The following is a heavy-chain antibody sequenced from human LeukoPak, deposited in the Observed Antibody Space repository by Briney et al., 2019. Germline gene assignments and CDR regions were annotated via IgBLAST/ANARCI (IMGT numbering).Heavy chain of an antibody. V-gene: IGHV2-5*02. D-gene: IGHD5-18*01. CDR2: IYWDDDK. CDR1: GFSLTTSGVG. CDR3: AYIEYYVDTAMGCFDY. Sequence: SGPTLVNPTQTLTLTCTFSGFSLTTSGVGVGWIRQPPGKALEWLALIYWDDDKRYSPSLKSRLTITKGTSKNQVVLTMTNMDPVDTATFYCAYIEYYVDTAMGCFDYWGQGTLVTVSS. J-gene: IGHJ4*02.